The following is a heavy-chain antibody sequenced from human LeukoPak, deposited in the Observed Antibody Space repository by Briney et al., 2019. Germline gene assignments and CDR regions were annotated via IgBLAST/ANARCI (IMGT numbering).Heavy chain of an antibody. CDR1: GFTFITYA. CDR2: ISGSGGST. V-gene: IGHV3-23*01. Sequence: QRGGSLRLSCAASGFTFITYALSWVRQAPGKGLEWVSAISGSGGSTYYADSVKGRFTISRDNSKNTLYLQMNSLRAEDTAAYYCAKAKQNWMTSAGDAFDIWGQGTMVTVSS. J-gene: IGHJ3*02. CDR3: AKAKQNWMTSAGDAFDI. D-gene: IGHD4-17*01.